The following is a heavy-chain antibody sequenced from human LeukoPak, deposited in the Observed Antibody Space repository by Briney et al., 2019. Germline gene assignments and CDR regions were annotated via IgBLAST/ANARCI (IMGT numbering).Heavy chain of an antibody. Sequence: PGGSLRLSCAASGFTVSSNYMSWVRQAPGKGLEWVSDIYSGGSTYYADSVKGRFTISRDNSKNTLYLQMNSLRAEDTAVYYCARVVAGLWFGELFFDYWGQGTLVTVSS. CDR3: ARVVAGLWFGELFFDY. V-gene: IGHV3-66*01. CDR2: IYSGGST. D-gene: IGHD3-10*01. CDR1: GFTVSSNY. J-gene: IGHJ4*02.